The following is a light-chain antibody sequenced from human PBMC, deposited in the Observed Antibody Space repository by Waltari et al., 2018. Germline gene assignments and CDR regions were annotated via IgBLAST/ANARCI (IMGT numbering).Light chain of an antibody. Sequence: YELTQPPSVSVSPGQTARITCSGDALSKQYAYWYQQKPGQAPVLVIYRDSQRPSGIPELFSGSSSGTTVTLTISGVQTEDEADYYCQSTDSSGTYVLFGGGTKLTVL. CDR1: ALSKQY. J-gene: IGLJ2*01. CDR3: QSTDSSGTYVL. CDR2: RDS. V-gene: IGLV3-25*03.